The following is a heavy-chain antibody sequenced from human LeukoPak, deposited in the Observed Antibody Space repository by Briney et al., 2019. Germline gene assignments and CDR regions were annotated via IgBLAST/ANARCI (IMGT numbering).Heavy chain of an antibody. CDR2: ISSSSSYI. D-gene: IGHD6-13*01. V-gene: IGHV3-21*04. Sequence: GGSLRLSCAASGFTFSSYSMNWVRQAPGKGLEWVSSISSSSSYIYYADSVKGRFTISRDNAKSSLYLQMNSLRAEDTAVYYCARGCIAAPWYYYYYMDVWGKGTTVTVSS. J-gene: IGHJ6*03. CDR1: GFTFSSYS. CDR3: ARGCIAAPWYYYYYMDV.